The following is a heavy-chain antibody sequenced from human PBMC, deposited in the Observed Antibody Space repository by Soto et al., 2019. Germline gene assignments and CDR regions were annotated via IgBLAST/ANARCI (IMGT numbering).Heavy chain of an antibody. J-gene: IGHJ6*02. D-gene: IGHD3-16*01. CDR1: GYIFVNYG. CDR3: AMVDNYVTPNPQDV. V-gene: IGHV1-18*01. CDR2: ISTYSGNT. Sequence: QVQLVQSGDEVRKPGSSVKVSCKASGYIFVNYGIAWVRQAPGQALEWMGWISTYSGNTHYASKVQVRLTMTTDTATSTAYMDLWSLTSGDTAVYYCAMVDNYVTPNPQDVWSQVTTVNVSS.